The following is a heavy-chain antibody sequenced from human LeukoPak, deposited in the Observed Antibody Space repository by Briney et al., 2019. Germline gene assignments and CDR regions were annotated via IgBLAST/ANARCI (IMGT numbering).Heavy chain of an antibody. CDR1: GLTFSRYW. D-gene: IGHD3-22*01. CDR3: AKDTYYDSSGHPGGAFDI. CDR2: IEPDGSEK. V-gene: IGHV3-7*03. Sequence: PGGSLRLSCAASGLTFSRYWMSWVRQSPGKGLEWVANIEPDGSEKGYVDSVKGRFTISRDNAKNSLYLQMNSLRAEDTALYYCAKDTYYDSSGHPGGAFDIWGQGTMVTVSS. J-gene: IGHJ3*02.